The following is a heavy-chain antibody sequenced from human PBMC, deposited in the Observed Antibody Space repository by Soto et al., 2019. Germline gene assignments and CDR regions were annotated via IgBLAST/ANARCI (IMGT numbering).Heavy chain of an antibody. CDR1: GFTFSSYG. CDR3: AKDLYGLDV. Sequence: QVQLVESGGGAVQPGSSLRLSCAASGFTFSSYGMYWVRQAPGKGLEWVAVISYDGSNKYYADSVKGRFTISRDNSKNTLYLQMTSLRAEDTAVYYCAKDLYGLDVCGQSTTVTVSS. CDR2: ISYDGSNK. V-gene: IGHV3-30*18. D-gene: IGHD2-2*02. J-gene: IGHJ6*02.